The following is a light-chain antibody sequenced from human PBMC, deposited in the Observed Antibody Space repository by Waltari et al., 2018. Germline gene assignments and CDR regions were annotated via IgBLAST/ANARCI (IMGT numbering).Light chain of an antibody. V-gene: IGKV3-20*01. Sequence: EIVLTQSPGTQSLSPGERATLSCRASQSVSSSYLAWYQQKPGQAPRLLIYGASRRATGIPDRFSGSGSGTDFTLTISRLEPEDFAVYYCQQYGSSPDTFGQGTKLEIK. J-gene: IGKJ2*01. CDR3: QQYGSSPDT. CDR2: GAS. CDR1: QSVSSSY.